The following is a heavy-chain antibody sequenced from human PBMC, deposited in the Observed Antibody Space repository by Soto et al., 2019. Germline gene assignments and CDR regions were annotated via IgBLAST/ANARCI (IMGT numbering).Heavy chain of an antibody. D-gene: IGHD3-22*01. CDR1: GFTFNTYP. CDR3: ARWTYYYDSGGYR. CDR2: ISHDGNKK. J-gene: IGHJ4*02. V-gene: IGHV3-30-3*01. Sequence: QVQLVESGGGVVQPGRSRRLSCAASGFTFNTYPMHWVRQAPGKGLEWVALISHDGNKKYYADSVKGRFTISRDNSENTLYLQLNNLRAEDTAVYYCARWTYYYDSGGYRWGQGTLVTVSS.